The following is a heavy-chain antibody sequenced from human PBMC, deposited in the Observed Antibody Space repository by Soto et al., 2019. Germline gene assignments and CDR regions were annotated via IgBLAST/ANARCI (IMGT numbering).Heavy chain of an antibody. Sequence: QVQLVESGGGVVQPGRSLRLSCAASGFTFSSYGMHWVRQAPGKGLELVAVIWYDGSNKYYADSVKGRFTISRDNSKNTLYLQMNRLRAEDTAVYYCARANYGDSALFNYYYGMDVWGQGTTVTVSS. V-gene: IGHV3-33*01. CDR2: IWYDGSNK. CDR3: ARANYGDSALFNYYYGMDV. CDR1: GFTFSSYG. D-gene: IGHD4-17*01. J-gene: IGHJ6*02.